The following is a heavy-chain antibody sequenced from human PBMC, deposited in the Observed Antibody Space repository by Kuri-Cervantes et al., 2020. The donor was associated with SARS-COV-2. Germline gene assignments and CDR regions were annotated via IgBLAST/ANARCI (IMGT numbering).Heavy chain of an antibody. V-gene: IGHV3-48*01. CDR3: ARNRYCSSTSCYMEFYF. CDR2: ISSSSSTI. J-gene: IGHJ4*02. D-gene: IGHD2-2*02. CDR1: GFTFSSYA. Sequence: GESLKIFCAASGFTFSSYAMSWVRQAPGKGLEWVSYISSSSSTIYYADSVKGRFTISRDNAKNSLYLQMNSLRAEETAMYYCARNRYCSSTSCYMEFYFWGQGTLVTVSS.